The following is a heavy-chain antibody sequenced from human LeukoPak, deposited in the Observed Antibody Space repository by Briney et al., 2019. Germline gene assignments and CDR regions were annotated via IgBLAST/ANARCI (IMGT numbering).Heavy chain of an antibody. V-gene: IGHV4-38-2*02. D-gene: IGHD2-2*01. Sequence: SETLSLTCTVSGYSISSGYYWGWIRQPPGKGLEWIGSIYHSGSTYYNPSLKSRVTISVDTSKNQFSLKLSSVTAADTAVYYCAAGYCSSTSCRGDYFDYWGQGTLVTVSS. CDR2: IYHSGST. J-gene: IGHJ4*02. CDR3: AAGYCSSTSCRGDYFDY. CDR1: GYSISSGYY.